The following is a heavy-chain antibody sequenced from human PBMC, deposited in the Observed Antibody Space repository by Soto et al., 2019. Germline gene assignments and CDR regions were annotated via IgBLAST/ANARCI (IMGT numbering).Heavy chain of an antibody. CDR2: ISGSGGST. CDR3: AKYRGYGSGSLYGMDV. J-gene: IGHJ6*02. CDR1: GFTFSSYA. V-gene: IGHV3-23*01. D-gene: IGHD3-10*01. Sequence: EVQLLESGGGLVQPGGSLRLSCAASGFTFSSYAMSWVRQAPGKGLEWVSTISGSGGSTYYADSVKGRFTISRDNSKNTLYLQMNSLRAEDTAVYYCAKYRGYGSGSLYGMDVCGQGTTVTVSS.